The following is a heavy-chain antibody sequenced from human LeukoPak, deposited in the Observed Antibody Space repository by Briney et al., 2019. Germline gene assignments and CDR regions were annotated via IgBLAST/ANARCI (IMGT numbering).Heavy chain of an antibody. J-gene: IGHJ4*02. V-gene: IGHV3-11*04. CDR2: ISSSGSTK. CDR3: ARVYSGSYWVVDY. Sequence: PGGSLSLSCAVSGFTFSDYYMRWIRQAPGKGLGWVSYISSSGSTKYYADSVKGRFTISRDNAKNSLYLHMNSLRAEDTAVYYCARVYSGSYWVVDYWGQGTLVTVSS. D-gene: IGHD1-26*01. CDR1: GFTFSDYY.